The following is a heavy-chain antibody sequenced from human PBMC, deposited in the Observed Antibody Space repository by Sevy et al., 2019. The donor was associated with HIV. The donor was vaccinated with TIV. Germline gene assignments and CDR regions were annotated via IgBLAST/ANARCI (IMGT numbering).Heavy chain of an antibody. Sequence: SGPTLVKPTQTLTLTCTFSGFSLSTSGMCVSWIRQPPGKALEWLALIDWDDDKYYSTSLKTRLTISKDTSKNQEVLNMTKNGPMDTATYFCARIRGRSYFYYYGMDVWGQGTTVTVSS. J-gene: IGHJ6*02. V-gene: IGHV2-70*01. CDR2: IDWDDDK. D-gene: IGHD6-13*01. CDR3: ARIRGRSYFYYYGMDV. CDR1: GFSLSTSGMC.